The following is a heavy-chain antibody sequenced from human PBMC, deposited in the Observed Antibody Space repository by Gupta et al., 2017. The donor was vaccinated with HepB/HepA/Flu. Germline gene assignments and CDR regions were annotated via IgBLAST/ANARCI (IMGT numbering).Heavy chain of an antibody. CDR2: INHSGST. CDR3: ATLVGYCSSTSCYADYYYGMDV. CDR1: GGSFSGYY. Sequence: QVQLQQWGAGLLKPSETLSLTYAVYGGSFSGYYWSWIRQPPGKGLEWIGEINHSGSTNYNPSLKSRVTISVDTSKNQFSLKRSSVTAADTAVYYCATLVGYCSSTSCYADYYYGMDVWGQGTTVTVSS. J-gene: IGHJ6*02. D-gene: IGHD2-2*01. V-gene: IGHV4-34*01.